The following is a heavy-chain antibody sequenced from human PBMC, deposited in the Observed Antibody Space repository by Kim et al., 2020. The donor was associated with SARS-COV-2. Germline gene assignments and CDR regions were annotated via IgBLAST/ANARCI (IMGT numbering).Heavy chain of an antibody. D-gene: IGHD3-22*01. CDR2: VDHSGTT. Sequence: SETLSLTCVVPGASISSSSCWSWVRQPPGKGLEWIGEVDHSGTTSYNVSLKNRVSILVDKSKNQFSLRLTSVGAADTAVYYCARGVSSAWTLRAWFDPWGQGALVTIS. CDR1: GASISSSSC. CDR3: ARGVSSAWTLRAWFDP. J-gene: IGHJ5*02. V-gene: IGHV4-4*02.